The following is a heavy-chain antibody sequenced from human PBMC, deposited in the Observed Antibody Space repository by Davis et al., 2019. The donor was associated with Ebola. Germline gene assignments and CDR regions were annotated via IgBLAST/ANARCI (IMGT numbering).Heavy chain of an antibody. V-gene: IGHV3-30*18. CDR3: AKDGTLYYDFWSGYYSS. J-gene: IGHJ5*02. Sequence: GGSLRLSCAASGFTFSSYGMHWVRQAPGKGLEWVAVISYDGSNKYYADSVKGRFTISRDNSKNTLYLQMNSLRAEDTAVYYCAKDGTLYYDFWSGYYSSWGQGTLVTVSS. CDR1: GFTFSSYG. CDR2: ISYDGSNK. D-gene: IGHD3-3*01.